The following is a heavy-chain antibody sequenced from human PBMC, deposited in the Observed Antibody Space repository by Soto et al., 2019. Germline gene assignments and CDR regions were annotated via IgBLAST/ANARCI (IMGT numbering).Heavy chain of an antibody. CDR2: IYYSGST. CDR3: ARHGTVAGTFAFFDY. Sequence: SETLSLTCTVSGGSISSYYWSWIRQPPGKGLEWIGYIYYSGSTNYNPSLKSRVTISVDTSKNQFSLKLSSVTAADTAVYYCARHGTVAGTFAFFDYSGQTTLVTVSS. V-gene: IGHV4-59*08. CDR1: GGSISSYY. J-gene: IGHJ4*02. D-gene: IGHD6-19*01.